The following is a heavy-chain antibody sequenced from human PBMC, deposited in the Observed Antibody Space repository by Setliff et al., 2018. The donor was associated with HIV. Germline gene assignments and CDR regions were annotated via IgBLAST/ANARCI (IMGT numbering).Heavy chain of an antibody. CDR1: GFTFSDYA. V-gene: IGHV3-30*04. Sequence: QPGGSLRLSCAASGFTFSDYAVNWVRQPPGKGLEWVALISYDGTYKYYADSVKGRFTISRDNSKNTLYLQMNSLRAEDTAVYYCAKDIVVVIGPPFQHWGQGTLVTVSS. CDR3: AKDIVVVIGPPFQH. D-gene: IGHD3-22*01. J-gene: IGHJ1*01. CDR2: ISYDGTYK.